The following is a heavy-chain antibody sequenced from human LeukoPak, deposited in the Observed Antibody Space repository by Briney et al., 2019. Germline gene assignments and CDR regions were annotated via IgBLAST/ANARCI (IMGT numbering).Heavy chain of an antibody. CDR1: GGSISSGDYY. J-gene: IGHJ5*02. D-gene: IGHD4-17*01. CDR2: IYDTESGST. Sequence: YPSETLSLTCTVSGGSISSGDYYWSWIRQPPGKGLEWIGYIYDTESGSTHYNPSLKSRGTISVDTSKNQFSLKLTSVTAADTAVYYCARVADYGTSPWGQGTLVTVSS. V-gene: IGHV4-30-4*01. CDR3: ARVADYGTSP.